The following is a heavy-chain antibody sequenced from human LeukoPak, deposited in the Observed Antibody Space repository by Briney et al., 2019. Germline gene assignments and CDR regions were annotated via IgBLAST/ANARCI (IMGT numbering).Heavy chain of an antibody. V-gene: IGHV3-23*01. J-gene: IGHJ4*02. D-gene: IGHD3-9*01. CDR1: GFTFSSYA. CDR2: ISTGGADT. Sequence: PGGSLRLSCAASGFTFSSYAMSWVRQAPGKGLEWVSAISTGGADTYYADSVKGRFTISRDNSQNTLYLQMNSLRAEDTAIYYCAKRGSALRYFDFWGQGTLVTVSS. CDR3: AKRGSALRYFDF.